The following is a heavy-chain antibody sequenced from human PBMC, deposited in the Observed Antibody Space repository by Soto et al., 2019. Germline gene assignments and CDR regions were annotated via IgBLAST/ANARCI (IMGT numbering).Heavy chain of an antibody. D-gene: IGHD3-3*01. Sequence: PSETLSLTCTVSGGSMSRYYWTWIRQPAGKGLEWIGRVYSSGGTHYNPSLKSRVTISIDTSKNQFSLRLLSVTDADTAVYFCARGQRFSDWFDPWGQGTLVTVSS. V-gene: IGHV4-4*07. J-gene: IGHJ5*02. CDR3: ARGQRFSDWFDP. CDR1: GGSMSRYY. CDR2: VYSSGGT.